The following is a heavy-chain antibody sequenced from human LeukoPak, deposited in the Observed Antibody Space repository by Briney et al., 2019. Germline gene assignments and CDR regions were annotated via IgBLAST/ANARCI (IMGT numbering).Heavy chain of an antibody. Sequence: PGGSLRLSCAASGFTFSSYVMNWVRQAPGKGLEWVSYISSSGSIIYYADSVKRRFTSSRDNAKKSLYLQMNSRRAEDTAVYYCSRSYYYDRGMDVWRKGTTDTVCS. CDR3: SRSYYYDRGMDV. V-gene: IGHV3-48*03. CDR2: ISSSGSII. D-gene: IGHD3-22*01. J-gene: IGHJ6*03. CDR1: GFTFSSYV.